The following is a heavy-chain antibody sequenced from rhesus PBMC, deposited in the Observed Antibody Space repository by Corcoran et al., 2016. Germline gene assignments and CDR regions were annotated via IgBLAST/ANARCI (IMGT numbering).Heavy chain of an antibody. V-gene: IGHV4-160*01. CDR1: GGSFSSYC. J-gene: IGHJ4*01. CDR3: ARRPGDLQYYCDY. Sequence: QVQLQESGPGLVKPSETLSLTCPVSGGSFSSYCWGWIRPPPGKGLEWIGSIYGSSGSTEYNPSLKSRATISRDTSKNQFSLKLSSVTAADTAVYYCARRPGDLQYYCDYWGQGVLVTVSS. D-gene: IGHD2-2*01. CDR2: IYGSSGST.